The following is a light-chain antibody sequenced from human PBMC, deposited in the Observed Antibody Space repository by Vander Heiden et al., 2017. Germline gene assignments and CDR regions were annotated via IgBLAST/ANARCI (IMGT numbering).Light chain of an antibody. V-gene: IGKV1-39*01. J-gene: IGKJ5*01. Sequence: SASVGDRVTITCRASQSISSYLYWYQQKSGKAPKLLLYAASSLQSGVPSRFSGSGSGTVSTLNISSLQPEDLTTYYCQQNNNTLTFGSGTRLDIK. CDR3: QQNNNTLT. CDR2: AAS. CDR1: QSISSY.